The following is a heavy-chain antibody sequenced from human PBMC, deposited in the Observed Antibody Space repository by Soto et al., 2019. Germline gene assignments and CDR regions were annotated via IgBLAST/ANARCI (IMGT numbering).Heavy chain of an antibody. V-gene: IGHV3-11*01. D-gene: IGHD3-22*01. Sequence: PGGSLRLSCAASGFTFSDYYMSWIRQAPGKGLEWVSYISSSGSTIYYADSVKGRFTISRDNAKNSLYLQMNSLRAEDTAVYYCARHNNYYDSSGYNDYWGQGTLVTVSS. CDR2: ISSSGSTI. CDR3: ARHNNYYDSSGYNDY. J-gene: IGHJ4*02. CDR1: GFTFSDYY.